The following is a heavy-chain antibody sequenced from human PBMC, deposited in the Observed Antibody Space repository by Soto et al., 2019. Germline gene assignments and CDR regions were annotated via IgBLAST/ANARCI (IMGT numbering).Heavy chain of an antibody. CDR2: IYHSGST. CDR3: ARLMGPIHPLDS. D-gene: IGHD2-8*01. Sequence: SETLSLTCAVSGGSISSSNWWSWVRQPPGKGLEWIGEIYHSGSTNYNPSLKSRVTISVDKSKNQFPLKLSSVTAADTAVYYCARLMGPIHPLDSWGQGTLVTVSS. V-gene: IGHV4-4*02. J-gene: IGHJ5*02. CDR1: GGSISSSNW.